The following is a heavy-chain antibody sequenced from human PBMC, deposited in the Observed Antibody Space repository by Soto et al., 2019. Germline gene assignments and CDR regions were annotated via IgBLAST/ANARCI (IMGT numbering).Heavy chain of an antibody. CDR2: ISYDGSNK. CDR3: ARATAPGGFSWFDP. J-gene: IGHJ5*02. D-gene: IGHD3-16*01. Sequence: PWCCLRLCFAACRVIVRSYAMHGVRQAQGKELEWVAIISYDGSNKYYVDSVKGRFTISRDNSKNTVYLQMNSLRGEDTAVYYCARATAPGGFSWFDPWGQGTLVTVSS. V-gene: IGHV3-30-3*01. CDR1: RVIVRSYA.